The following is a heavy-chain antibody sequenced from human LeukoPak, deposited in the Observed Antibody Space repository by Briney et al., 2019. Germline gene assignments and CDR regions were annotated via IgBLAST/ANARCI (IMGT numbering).Heavy chain of an antibody. D-gene: IGHD2-2*01. CDR2: IYSGGST. Sequence: GGSLRLSCAASGFNVSTSYMTWVRQAPGKGLEWVSVIYSGGSTYYADSMRGRFTISRDNSNNTVHLQMNNVRVEDTAVYYCARGGSYCSSTKCYLHGYFVQWGQGTLVTVSS. V-gene: IGHV3-66*01. J-gene: IGHJ4*02. CDR1: GFNVSTSY. CDR3: ARGGSYCSSTKCYLHGYFVQ.